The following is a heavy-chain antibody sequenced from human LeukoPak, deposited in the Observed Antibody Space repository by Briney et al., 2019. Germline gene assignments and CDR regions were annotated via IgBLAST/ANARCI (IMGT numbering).Heavy chain of an antibody. Sequence: SEILSLTCAVSGGSISSGDYSWNWIRQPPGKGLEWIGYIYHSGSTYFNPSLKSRVTISVDRSKNQFSLKLSSVTAADTAVYYCARGYCSGGSCYPQFDYWGQGTLVTVSS. J-gene: IGHJ4*02. D-gene: IGHD2-15*01. V-gene: IGHV4-30-2*01. CDR1: GGSISSGDYS. CDR2: IYHSGST. CDR3: ARGYCSGGSCYPQFDY.